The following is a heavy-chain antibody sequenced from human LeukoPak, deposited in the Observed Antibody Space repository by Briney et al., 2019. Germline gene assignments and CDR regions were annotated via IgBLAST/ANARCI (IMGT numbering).Heavy chain of an antibody. CDR2: ISSSSSTI. CDR1: GFTFSSYS. J-gene: IGHJ4*02. CDR3: ARDRGYYDYVWGSYRGEYYFDY. V-gene: IGHV3-48*04. D-gene: IGHD3-16*02. Sequence: GGSLRLSCAASGFTFSSYSMNWVRQAPGKGLEWVSYISSSSSTIYYADSVKGRFTISRDNAKNSLYLQMNSLRAEDTAVYYCARDRGYYDYVWGSYRGEYYFDYWGQGTLVTVSS.